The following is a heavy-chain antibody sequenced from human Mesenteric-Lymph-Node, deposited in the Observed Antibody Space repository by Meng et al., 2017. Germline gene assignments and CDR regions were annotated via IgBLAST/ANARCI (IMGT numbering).Heavy chain of an antibody. V-gene: IGHV3-21*01. D-gene: IGHD3-10*01. CDR2: ISSSSSYI. J-gene: IGHJ6*02. Sequence: GESLKISCTASGFSVSSNYMNWVRQAPGKGLEWVSSISSSSSYIYYADSVKGRFTISRDNAKNSLYLQMNSLRAEDTAVYYCALRVRGVKYGMDVWGQGTTVTVSS. CDR1: GFSVSSNY. CDR3: ALRVRGVKYGMDV.